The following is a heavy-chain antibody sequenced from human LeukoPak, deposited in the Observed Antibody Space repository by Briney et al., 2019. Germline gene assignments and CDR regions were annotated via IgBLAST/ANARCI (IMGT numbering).Heavy chain of an antibody. CDR3: ARGAGITIFWSALFVDYFDY. V-gene: IGHV1-69*13. CDR1: GGTFSSYP. D-gene: IGHD3-9*01. CDR2: FIPIFGTA. J-gene: IGHJ4*02. Sequence: ASVKVSCKASGGTFSSYPISWVQQAPGQGLEWMGGFIPIFGTANYAQKFQGRVTITADESTSTAYMELSSLRSEDTAVYYCARGAGITIFWSALFVDYFDYWGQGTLVTVSS.